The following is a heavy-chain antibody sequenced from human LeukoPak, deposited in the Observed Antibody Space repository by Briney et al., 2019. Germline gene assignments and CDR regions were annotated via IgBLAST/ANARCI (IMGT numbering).Heavy chain of an antibody. V-gene: IGHV4-39*07. D-gene: IGHD6-13*01. CDR3: AREASPLLRSSSPWWFDP. Sequence: PSETLSLTCTVSGDSISSSRSYWGWLRQPPGKGLEWIGSIYYSGSTYYNTSLKSRVTISVDTSKNQFSLNLSSVTAADTAVYYCAREASPLLRSSSPWWFDPWGQGTLVTVSS. CDR1: GDSISSSRSY. CDR2: IYYSGST. J-gene: IGHJ5*02.